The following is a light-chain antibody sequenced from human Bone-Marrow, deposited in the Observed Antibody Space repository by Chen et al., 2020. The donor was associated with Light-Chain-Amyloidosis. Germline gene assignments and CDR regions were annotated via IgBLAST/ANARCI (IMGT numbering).Light chain of an antibody. CDR3: QPYQCSSQGV. CDR2: EDD. CDR1: SGSIATNY. J-gene: IGLJ3*02. Sequence: NFMLTQPHSVSESPGKTVIISCTRSSGSIATNYVQWYQQRPGSSPTTVIYEDDQRPSGVPDRFSGSIDRSSNSASLTISGLKTEDEADYYCQPYQCSSQGVFGGGTKLTVL. V-gene: IGLV6-57*01.